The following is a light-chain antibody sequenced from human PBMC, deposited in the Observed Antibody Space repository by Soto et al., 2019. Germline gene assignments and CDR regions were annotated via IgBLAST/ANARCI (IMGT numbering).Light chain of an antibody. Sequence: DIQMTQSPSTLSASVGDRVTITCRASQSISSWLAWYQQKPGKAPKLLIYKASSLESGVPSRFSGSGSGTEFTLTISSLQPGDFATYFCQQYNSYSPYTFGQGTKLEIQ. J-gene: IGKJ2*01. CDR1: QSISSW. CDR2: KAS. CDR3: QQYNSYSPYT. V-gene: IGKV1-5*03.